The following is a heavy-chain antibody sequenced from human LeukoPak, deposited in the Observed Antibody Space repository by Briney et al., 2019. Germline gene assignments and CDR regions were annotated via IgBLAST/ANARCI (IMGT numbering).Heavy chain of an antibody. V-gene: IGHV1-2*02. CDR3: ARARRRYDILTGFGY. D-gene: IGHD3-9*01. Sequence: ASVKVSCKASGYTFTGYYMHWVRQAPGQGLEWMGWINPNSGCTNYAQKFQGRVTMTRDTSISTAYMELSRLRSDDTAVYYCARARRRYDILTGFGYWGQGTLVTVSS. J-gene: IGHJ4*02. CDR2: INPNSGCT. CDR1: GYTFTGYY.